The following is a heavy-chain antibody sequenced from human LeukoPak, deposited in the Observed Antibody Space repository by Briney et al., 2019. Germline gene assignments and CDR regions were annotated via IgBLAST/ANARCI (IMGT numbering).Heavy chain of an antibody. CDR2: INHSGST. CDR3: ARTRGRIAVAAY. Sequence: PSETLSLTCAAYGGSFSGYYWGWIRQPPGKGLEWIGEINHSGSTNYNPSLKSRVTISVDTSKNQFSLKLSSVTAADTAVYYCARTRGRIAVAAYWGQGTLVTVSS. J-gene: IGHJ4*02. V-gene: IGHV4-34*01. CDR1: GGSFSGYY. D-gene: IGHD6-19*01.